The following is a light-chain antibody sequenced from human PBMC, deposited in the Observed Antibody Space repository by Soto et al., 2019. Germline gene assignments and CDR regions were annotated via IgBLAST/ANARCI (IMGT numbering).Light chain of an antibody. V-gene: IGKV3D-15*01. CDR3: QQYNDWPPWT. J-gene: IGKJ1*01. CDR2: DAS. Sequence: EIVMTHSPATLSVSPGERATLSCRASQSVSSNLAWYQQKPGQAPRLIIYDASNRANGIPARFSGSGSGTDFTLTLRSLQSEDFAVYYCQQYNDWPPWTFGQGTKVDIK. CDR1: QSVSSN.